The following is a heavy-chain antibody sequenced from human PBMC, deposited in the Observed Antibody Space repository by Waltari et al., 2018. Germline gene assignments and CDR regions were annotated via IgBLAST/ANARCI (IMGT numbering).Heavy chain of an antibody. Sequence: QLVQSGAEVKKPGTSVKVSCTASGFTFTSSAVQWVRQARGQRLEWIGGTFFGRGNTNDAQKVQERCTITRDRSTSTAYRELSSLRSEDTAVYYCARDRPWVRGVIVGYYYYYGMDVWGQGTTVTVSS. CDR2: TFFGRGNT. CDR3: ARDRPWVRGVIVGYYYYYGMDV. J-gene: IGHJ6*02. D-gene: IGHD3-10*01. V-gene: IGHV1-58*01. CDR1: GFTFTSSA.